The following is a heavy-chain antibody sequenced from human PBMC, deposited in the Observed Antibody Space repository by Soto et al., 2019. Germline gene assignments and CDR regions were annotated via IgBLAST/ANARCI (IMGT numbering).Heavy chain of an antibody. J-gene: IGHJ6*02. CDR3: ARSKYCSSTSCFKTPYYYYYYGMDV. D-gene: IGHD2-2*01. Sequence: PAETLSLACTVSVGSISSYYWSWIRQPPGKGLEWIGYIYYSGSTNYNPSLKSRVTISVDTSKNQFSLKLSSVTAADTAVYYCARSKYCSSTSCFKTPYYYYYYGMDVWGQGTTVTVSS. CDR1: VGSISSYY. CDR2: IYYSGST. V-gene: IGHV4-59*01.